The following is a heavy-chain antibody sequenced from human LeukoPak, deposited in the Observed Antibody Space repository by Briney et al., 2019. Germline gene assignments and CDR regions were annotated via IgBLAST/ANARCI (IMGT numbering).Heavy chain of an antibody. Sequence: GGSLRLACEASGFTFRTHSMNWVRQAPGKGLEWVSSITKSSTYVYYADSVKGRFTISRDNANNSLFLQMNNLGVEDTGVYYCARGSGLHVWGQGTLVIVSS. V-gene: IGHV3-21*04. CDR3: ARGSGLHV. D-gene: IGHD2-21*02. CDR1: GFTFRTHS. CDR2: ITKSSTYV. J-gene: IGHJ4*02.